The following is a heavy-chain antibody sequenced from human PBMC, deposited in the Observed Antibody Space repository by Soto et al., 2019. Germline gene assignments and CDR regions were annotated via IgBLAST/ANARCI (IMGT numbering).Heavy chain of an antibody. CDR2: ISWNSGSI. Sequence: EVQLVESGGGLVQPGRSLRLSCAASGFTFDDYAMHWVRQAPGKGLEWVSGISWNSGSIGYADSVKGRFTISRDNAKNSLYLEMSSLTAEDTALYYCAKGIYGSESYSCPDYWGQGTLVTVSS. CDR1: GFTFDDYA. V-gene: IGHV3-9*01. D-gene: IGHD3-10*01. J-gene: IGHJ4*02. CDR3: AKGIYGSESYSCPDY.